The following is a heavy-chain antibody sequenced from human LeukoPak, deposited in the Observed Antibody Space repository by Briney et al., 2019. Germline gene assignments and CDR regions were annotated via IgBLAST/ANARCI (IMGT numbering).Heavy chain of an antibody. CDR1: GFTFSTYE. J-gene: IGHJ4*02. Sequence: GGSLRLSCAASGFTFSTYEMNWVRQAPGKGLEWVSYINSGGGTKYYADSVKGRFTISRDNAKNSLYLQVSSLRAEDTAVYYCARLDILTGNYYYFNFWGQGTLVTVSS. CDR2: INSGGGTK. CDR3: ARLDILTGNYYYFNF. D-gene: IGHD3-9*01. V-gene: IGHV3-48*03.